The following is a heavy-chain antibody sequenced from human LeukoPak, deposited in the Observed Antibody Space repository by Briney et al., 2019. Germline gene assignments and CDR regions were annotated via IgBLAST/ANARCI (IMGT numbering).Heavy chain of an antibody. J-gene: IGHJ2*01. CDR2: IYYSGST. V-gene: IGHV4-59*07. D-gene: IGHD3-10*01. Sequence: PADTLSLICTVSGVSIIYYYWSWIRQPAGKGLEWIGHIYYSGSTNHNPSLKSRVTISLDTYKNQFSLMLSSVTAADTAVYYCANRRGDWYFDLWGRGTLVTVSS. CDR3: ANRRGDWYFDL. CDR1: GVSIIYYY.